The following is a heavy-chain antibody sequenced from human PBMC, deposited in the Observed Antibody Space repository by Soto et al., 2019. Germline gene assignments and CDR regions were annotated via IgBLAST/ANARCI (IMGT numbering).Heavy chain of an antibody. J-gene: IGHJ4*02. D-gene: IGHD3-16*01. CDR2: IKTDGTAT. CDR1: GFTFSSYW. CDR3: AKDLSWGQCDY. Sequence: EVQLVESGGGLVQPGGSLRLSCAASGFTFSSYWMHWVRQDPGKGLVWVSSIKTDGTATQYADSVKSRFTVSRDNAKNTLYLQMNSLRAEDTAVYYCAKDLSWGQCDYWGQGTLVTVSS. V-gene: IGHV3-74*03.